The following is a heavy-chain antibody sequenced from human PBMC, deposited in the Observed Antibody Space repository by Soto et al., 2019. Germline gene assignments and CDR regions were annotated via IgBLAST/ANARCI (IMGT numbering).Heavy chain of an antibody. J-gene: IGHJ4*02. Sequence: VASVKVSCKASGYTFTGHYIHWVRQAPEQGPEWMGYIGPESGATRYAQKFQGRVTMTRDMSITTVYMELNNLSPDDTAVYYCGRGRSGQIVVFYWGQGTPVTVSS. CDR3: GRGRSGQIVVFY. D-gene: IGHD1-26*01. V-gene: IGHV1-2*02. CDR2: IGPESGAT. CDR1: GYTFTGHY.